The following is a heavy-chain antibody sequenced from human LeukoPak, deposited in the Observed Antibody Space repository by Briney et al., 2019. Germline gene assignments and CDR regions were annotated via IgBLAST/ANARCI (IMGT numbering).Heavy chain of an antibody. Sequence: GGSLRLSCTASGFTFGDYAMSWFRQAPGKGLKWVGFIRSKAYGGTTEYAASVKGRFTISRDDSKSIAYLQMNSLKTEDTAVYYCTRSGVYYDFWSGYYYFDYWGQGTLVTVSS. D-gene: IGHD3-3*01. J-gene: IGHJ4*02. CDR1: GFTFGDYA. V-gene: IGHV3-49*03. CDR2: IRSKAYGGTT. CDR3: TRSGVYYDFWSGYYYFDY.